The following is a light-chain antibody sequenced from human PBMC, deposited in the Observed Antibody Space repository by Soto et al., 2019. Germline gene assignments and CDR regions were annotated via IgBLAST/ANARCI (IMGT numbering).Light chain of an antibody. J-gene: IGKJ3*01. Sequence: DIQMTQSPSSVSAFVGDRVTITCRASQGISRSLAWYQQKSGEAPKLLIYAASLLQSGVPSRFSGSGSGIDFTLTITRLQPEDFATYYCQQANSFPFTFGPGTKVEIK. V-gene: IGKV1-12*01. CDR2: AAS. CDR1: QGISRS. CDR3: QQANSFPFT.